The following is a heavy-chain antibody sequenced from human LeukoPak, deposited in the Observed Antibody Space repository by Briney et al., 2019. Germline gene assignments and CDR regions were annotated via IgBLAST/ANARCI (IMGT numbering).Heavy chain of an antibody. V-gene: IGHV4-59*01. CDR2: IYSSGST. CDR1: GGSISSYY. CDR3: ARGRSSGDFWSGYYRGPIYFDY. D-gene: IGHD3-3*01. J-gene: IGHJ4*02. Sequence: PSETLSLTCTVSGGSISSYYWSWIRQPPGKGLEWIGYIYSSGSTNYSPSLKSRVTISVDTSKKQFSLKLSSVTAADTAVYYCARGRSSGDFWSGYYRGPIYFDYWGQGTLVTVSS.